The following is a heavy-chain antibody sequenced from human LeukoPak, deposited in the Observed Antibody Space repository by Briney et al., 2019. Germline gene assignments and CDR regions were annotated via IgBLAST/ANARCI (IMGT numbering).Heavy chain of an antibody. Sequence: PGGSLRLSCAASGLTFSSFAMSWVRQAPGKGLESVSAISSNGGSTYYANPVKGRFTISRDNSKNTLYLQMGSLRAEDMAVYSCARVRSNYYGMDVWGQGTTVTVSS. CDR3: ARVRSNYYGMDV. J-gene: IGHJ6*02. V-gene: IGHV3-64*01. CDR1: GLTFSSFA. CDR2: ISSNGGST.